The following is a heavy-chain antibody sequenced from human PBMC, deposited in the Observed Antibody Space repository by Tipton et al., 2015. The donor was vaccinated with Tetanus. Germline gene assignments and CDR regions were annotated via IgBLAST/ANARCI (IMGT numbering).Heavy chain of an antibody. V-gene: IGHV3-30*18. CDR2: MSKDGGFR. D-gene: IGHD2-15*01. CDR3: AKDKCGGSCYIVYWYFDL. Sequence: SLRLSCAASGFTFSNYGMHWVRQAPGKGLGWVAVMSKDGGFRHYVDSAKGRFTISRDNAKNTLYLQMNSLRAEDTAVYYCAKDKCGGSCYIVYWYFDLWGRGALVPVSS. J-gene: IGHJ2*01. CDR1: GFTFSNYG.